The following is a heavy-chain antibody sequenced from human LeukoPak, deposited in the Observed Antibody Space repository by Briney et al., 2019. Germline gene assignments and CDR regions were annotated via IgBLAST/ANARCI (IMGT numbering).Heavy chain of an antibody. D-gene: IGHD2-15*01. CDR2: ISSSSSYI. J-gene: IGHJ4*02. CDR3: ARDSRDCRGGSCYPDY. CDR1: GFTFSIYN. V-gene: IGHV3-21*04. Sequence: PGGSLRLSCAASGFTFSIYNMNWVHQAPGKGREWVSSISSSSSYIYYAESVKGRFTISRDNAKNTLFLQMNSLRAEDRAVYYCARDSRDCRGGSCYPDYWGQGTLVTVSS.